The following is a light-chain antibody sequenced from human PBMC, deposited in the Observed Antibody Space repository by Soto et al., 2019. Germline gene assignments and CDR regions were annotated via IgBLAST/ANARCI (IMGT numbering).Light chain of an antibody. V-gene: IGKV3-15*01. J-gene: IGKJ4*01. CDR2: GAS. CDR3: QQYNDWPLT. Sequence: EIVMTQSPATLSLSPGERATLSCRASQSIGSNLAWYQQKPGQAPRLLIYGASSRATGLPATFSGSGSGTEFTLIISSLQSEDFAVYYCQQYNDWPLTFGGGTKVEIK. CDR1: QSIGSN.